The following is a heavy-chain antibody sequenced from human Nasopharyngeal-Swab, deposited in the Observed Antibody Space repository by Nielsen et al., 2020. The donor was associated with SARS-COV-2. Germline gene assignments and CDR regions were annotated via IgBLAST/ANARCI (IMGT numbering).Heavy chain of an antibody. J-gene: IGHJ6*03. Sequence: ASVKVSCKASGYTCTSYGMSWVRQAPGQGLEWMGWISAYNGNTNYAQKLQGRVTMTTDTSTSTAYMELRSLRSDDTAVYYCARENYDILTGSYYYYYYMDVWGKGTTVTVSS. V-gene: IGHV1-18*01. CDR3: ARENYDILTGSYYYYYYMDV. CDR1: GYTCTSYG. CDR2: ISAYNGNT. D-gene: IGHD3-9*01.